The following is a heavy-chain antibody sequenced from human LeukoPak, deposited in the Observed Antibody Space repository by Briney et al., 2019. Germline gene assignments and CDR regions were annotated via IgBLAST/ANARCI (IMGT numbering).Heavy chain of an antibody. D-gene: IGHD1-26*01. CDR3: AKDRGWELRYFDY. V-gene: IGHV3-30*02. CDR1: GFTFNNYG. CDR2: VRYDGHNE. J-gene: IGHJ4*02. Sequence: GGSLRLSCAASGFTFNNYGIHWGRQAPGKVLEWVAFVRYDGHNEYYADSVKGRFTIARDNSKNTLYLQMNSLRAEDTAVYYCAKDRGWELRYFDYWGQGTLVTVSS.